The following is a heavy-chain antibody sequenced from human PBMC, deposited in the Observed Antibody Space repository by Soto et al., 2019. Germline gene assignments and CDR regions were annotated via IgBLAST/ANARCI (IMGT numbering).Heavy chain of an antibody. Sequence: QITLKEPGPTLVKPTQTLTLTCTVSGFSLRTSEVAVGWIRKPPGKALEWLALIYWDYTVRLSPSLKNRLTITMDPSKNQVVLTMTNADPIDSGTDFCAHSRFASGNYVFDSWGQGTVVTVSS. J-gene: IGHJ4*02. D-gene: IGHD3-10*01. V-gene: IGHV2-5*02. CDR1: GFSLRTSEVA. CDR2: IYWDYTV. CDR3: AHSRFASGNYVFDS.